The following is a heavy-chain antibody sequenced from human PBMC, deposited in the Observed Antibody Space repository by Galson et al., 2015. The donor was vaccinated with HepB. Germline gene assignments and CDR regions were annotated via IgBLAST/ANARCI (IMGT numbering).Heavy chain of an antibody. CDR3: AKHKGMDLANYCMNV. CDR2: IGGSGGGM. J-gene: IGHJ6*02. Sequence: SLWLSCAASGFTFNNFAIGWVRQAPGKGLGWVSTIGGSGGGMYYADAVKGRFTISRDNSKTTLSLPMSSLRTEDTAFYFCAKHKGMDLANYCMNVWGQGTTVTVS. CDR1: GFTFNNFA. D-gene: IGHD4/OR15-4a*01. V-gene: IGHV3-23*01.